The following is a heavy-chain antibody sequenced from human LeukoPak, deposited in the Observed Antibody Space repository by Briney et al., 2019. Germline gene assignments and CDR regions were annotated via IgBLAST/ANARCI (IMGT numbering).Heavy chain of an antibody. J-gene: IGHJ4*02. CDR3: ARAVVVAATLGHVDY. V-gene: IGHV1-2*02. CDR2: INPNSGGT. Sequence: ASVKVSCKASGYTFTGYYMHLVRQAPGQGLEWMGWINPNSGGTNYAQKFQGRVTMTRDTSISTAYMELSRLRSDDTAVYYCARAVVVAATLGHVDYWGQGTLVTVSS. CDR1: GYTFTGYY. D-gene: IGHD2-15*01.